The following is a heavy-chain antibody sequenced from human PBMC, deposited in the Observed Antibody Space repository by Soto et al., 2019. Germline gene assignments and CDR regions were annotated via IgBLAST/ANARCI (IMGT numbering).Heavy chain of an antibody. D-gene: IGHD4-17*01. Sequence: PSETLSLTCAVYGGSSSGYYWSWIRQPPGKGLESIGEINHSGSTNYNPSLKSRVTISVDTSKNQFSLKLSSVTAADTAVYYCARQPLSYGDNQGVYYYYGMDVWGQGTTVTVSS. CDR2: INHSGST. CDR1: GGSSSGYY. J-gene: IGHJ6*02. V-gene: IGHV4-34*01. CDR3: ARQPLSYGDNQGVYYYYGMDV.